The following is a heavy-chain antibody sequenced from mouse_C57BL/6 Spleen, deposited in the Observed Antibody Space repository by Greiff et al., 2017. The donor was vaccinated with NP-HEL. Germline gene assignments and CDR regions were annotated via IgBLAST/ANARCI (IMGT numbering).Heavy chain of an antibody. D-gene: IGHD1-1*01. CDR3: ARLGITTDGYFDY. J-gene: IGHJ2*01. CDR2: IYPGDGDT. Sequence: VKLQESGAELVKPGASVKISCKASGYAFSSYWMNWVKQRPGKGLEWIGQIYPGDGDTNYNGKFKGKATLTADKSSSTAYMQLSSLTSEDSAVYFCARLGITTDGYFDYWGQGTTLTVSS. V-gene: IGHV1-80*01. CDR1: GYAFSSYW.